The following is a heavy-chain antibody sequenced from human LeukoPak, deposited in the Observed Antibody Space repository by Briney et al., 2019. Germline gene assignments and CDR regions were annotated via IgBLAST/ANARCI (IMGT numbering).Heavy chain of an antibody. Sequence: PSETLSLTCAVYGGSFSSYYWSWIRQPPGKGLEWIGEINHSGSTNYNPSLKSRVTISVDTSKNQFSLKLSSVTAADTAVYYCARDREYYDSSGYMTSRAFDIWGQGTMVTVSS. CDR2: INHSGST. CDR3: ARDREYYDSSGYMTSRAFDI. CDR1: GGSFSSYY. J-gene: IGHJ3*02. D-gene: IGHD3-22*01. V-gene: IGHV4-34*01.